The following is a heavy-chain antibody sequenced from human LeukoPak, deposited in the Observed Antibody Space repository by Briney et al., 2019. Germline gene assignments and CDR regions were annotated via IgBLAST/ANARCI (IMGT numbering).Heavy chain of an antibody. J-gene: IGHJ4*02. CDR2: ISSSSSYI. Sequence: GGSLRLSCAASGFTFSSYSKNWVRQAPGKGLEWVSSISSSSSYIYYADSVKGRFTISRDNAKNSLYLQMNSLRAEDTAVYYCAREPKTYYYDSSGYYALDYWGQGTLVTVSS. V-gene: IGHV3-21*01. CDR3: AREPKTYYYDSSGYYALDY. D-gene: IGHD3-22*01. CDR1: GFTFSSYS.